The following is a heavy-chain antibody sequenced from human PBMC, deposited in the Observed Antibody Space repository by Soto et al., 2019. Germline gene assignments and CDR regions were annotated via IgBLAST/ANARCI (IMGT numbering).Heavy chain of an antibody. J-gene: IGHJ4*02. CDR2: INPNSGGT. V-gene: IGHV1-2*04. Sequence: ASVKVSCKASGYTFTGYYMHWVRQAPGQGLEWMGWINPNSGGTNYAQKFQGWVTMTRDTSISTAYVELSRLRSDDTAVYYCARESPIGSWLNIDYWGQGTLVTVSS. D-gene: IGHD6-13*01. CDR3: ARESPIGSWLNIDY. CDR1: GYTFTGYY.